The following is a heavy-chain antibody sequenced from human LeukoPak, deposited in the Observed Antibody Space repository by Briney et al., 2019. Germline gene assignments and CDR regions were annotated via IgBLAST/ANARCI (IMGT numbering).Heavy chain of an antibody. J-gene: IGHJ4*02. CDR3: ARPPLDPAEDGYNFFDY. Sequence: ASVKVSCKASGYTFTSYGITWERQAPGQGLEWMGWINPNSGGTNYAQKFQGRVTMTRDTSISTAYMELSRLRSDDTAVYYCARPPLDPAEDGYNFFDYWGQGTLVTVSS. CDR1: GYTFTSYG. D-gene: IGHD5-24*01. CDR2: INPNSGGT. V-gene: IGHV1-2*02.